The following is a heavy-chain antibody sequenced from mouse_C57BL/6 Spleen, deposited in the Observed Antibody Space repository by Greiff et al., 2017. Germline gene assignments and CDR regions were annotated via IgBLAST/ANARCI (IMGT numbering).Heavy chain of an antibody. CDR2: IYPRSGNT. J-gene: IGHJ3*01. Sequence: VKLVESGAELARPGASVKLSCKASGYTFTSYGLSWVKQRTGQGLEWIGEIYPRSGNTYYNEKFKGKATLTADKSSSTAYMELRSLTSEDSAVYFCARLYYDYGGFAYWGQGTLVTVSA. V-gene: IGHV1-81*01. D-gene: IGHD2-4*01. CDR3: ARLYYDYGGFAY. CDR1: GYTFTSYG.